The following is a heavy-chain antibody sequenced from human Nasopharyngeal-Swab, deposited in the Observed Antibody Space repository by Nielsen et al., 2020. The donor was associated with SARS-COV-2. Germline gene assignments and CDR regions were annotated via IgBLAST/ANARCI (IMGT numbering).Heavy chain of an antibody. Sequence: ETLSLTCAVYGGSFSGYYWSWIRQPPGKGLEWIGEINHSGSTNYNPSLKSRVTISVDTSKNQFSLKLSSVTAADTAVYYCARGIVVVPAAYTRYFDYWGQGTLVTVSS. CDR3: ARGIVVVPAAYTRYFDY. V-gene: IGHV4-34*01. CDR1: GGSFSGYY. J-gene: IGHJ4*02. CDR2: INHSGST. D-gene: IGHD2-2*01.